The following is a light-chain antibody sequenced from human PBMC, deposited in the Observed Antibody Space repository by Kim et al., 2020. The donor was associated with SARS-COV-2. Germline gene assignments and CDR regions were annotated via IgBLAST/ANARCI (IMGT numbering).Light chain of an antibody. CDR3: QQYNNWPWT. J-gene: IGKJ1*01. V-gene: IGKV3-15*01. CDR2: GVS. CDR1: QSVSSN. Sequence: EIVMTQSPATLSVSPGERATLSCRASQSVSSNLAWYQQKPGQAPRLLIYGVSTRATGIPARFGGSGSGTEFTLTISSLQSEDFAVYYCQQYNNWPWTFGQGTKVEIK.